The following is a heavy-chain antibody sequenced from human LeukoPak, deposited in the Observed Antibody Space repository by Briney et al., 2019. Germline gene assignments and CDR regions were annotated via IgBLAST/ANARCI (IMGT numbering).Heavy chain of an antibody. D-gene: IGHD2-21*01. J-gene: IGHJ4*02. CDR2: ISGSGGST. Sequence: PGGSLRLSCAASGFTFSSYAMSGVRQAPGKGLEWVSPISGSGGSTYYADSVKGRFTISRDNSKNTLYLQMNSLRAEDTAVYYCAKDSEIVVVIATYYFDYWGQGTLVTVSS. V-gene: IGHV3-23*01. CDR1: GFTFSSYA. CDR3: AKDSEIVVVIATYYFDY.